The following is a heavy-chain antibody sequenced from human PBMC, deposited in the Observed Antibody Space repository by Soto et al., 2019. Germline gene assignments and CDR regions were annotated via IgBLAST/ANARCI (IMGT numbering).Heavy chain of an antibody. Sequence: GGSLRLSCAASGFTFSSYAMSWVRQAPGKGLEWVSAISGSGGSTYYADSVKGRFTISRDNSKNTLYLQMNSLRAEDTAVYYCAKGLYGSGSYGHHWFDPWGQGTLVTV. CDR1: GFTFSSYA. CDR2: ISGSGGST. J-gene: IGHJ5*02. D-gene: IGHD3-10*01. V-gene: IGHV3-23*01. CDR3: AKGLYGSGSYGHHWFDP.